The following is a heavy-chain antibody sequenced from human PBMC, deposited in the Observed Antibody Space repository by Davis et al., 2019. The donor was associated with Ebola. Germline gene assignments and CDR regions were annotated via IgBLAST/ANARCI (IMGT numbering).Heavy chain of an antibody. CDR3: ARDTRPRGPYGMDV. CDR1: GYTFTGYY. V-gene: IGHV1-2*06. D-gene: IGHD6-6*01. Sequence: AASVKVSCKASGYTFTGYYMHWVRQAPGQGLEWMGRINPTSGGTNYAQKFQGRVTMTRDTSISTAYMELSRLRSDDTAVYYCARDTRPRGPYGMDVWGKGTTVTVSS. CDR2: INPTSGGT. J-gene: IGHJ6*04.